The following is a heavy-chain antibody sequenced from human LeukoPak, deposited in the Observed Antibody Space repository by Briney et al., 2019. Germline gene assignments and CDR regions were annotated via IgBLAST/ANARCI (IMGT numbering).Heavy chain of an antibody. CDR1: GYTFTGYY. CDR2: INPNSGGT. Sequence: ASVKVSCKASGYTFTGYYMHWVRRAPGQGLEWMGWINPNSGGTNYAQKFQGRVTMTRDTSISTAYMELSRLRSDDTAVYYCAXVSXGWYRPXYFDYWGQGTLVTVSS. D-gene: IGHD6-19*01. CDR3: AXVSXGWYRPXYFDY. V-gene: IGHV1-2*02. J-gene: IGHJ4*02.